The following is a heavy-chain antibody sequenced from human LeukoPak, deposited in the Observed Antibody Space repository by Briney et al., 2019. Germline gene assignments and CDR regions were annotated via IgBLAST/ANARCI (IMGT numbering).Heavy chain of an antibody. V-gene: IGHV1-69*13. CDR1: GGTFSSYA. J-gene: IGHJ4*02. CDR2: IIPIFGTA. Sequence: GASVKVSCKASGGTFSSYAISWVRQAPGQGLEWMGGIIPIFGTANYAQKFQGRVTITADESTSTAYMELSSLRSEDTAVYYCARGYYDSSGYWYYFDYWGQGTLVTVSS. D-gene: IGHD3-22*01. CDR3: ARGYYDSSGYWYYFDY.